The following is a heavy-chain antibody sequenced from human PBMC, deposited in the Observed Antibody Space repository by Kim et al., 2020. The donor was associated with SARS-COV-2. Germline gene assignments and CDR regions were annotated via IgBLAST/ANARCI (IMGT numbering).Heavy chain of an antibody. CDR2: ST. J-gene: IGHJ5*02. V-gene: IGHV4-59*10. CDR3: AKYTSSGFDP. D-gene: IGHD3-22*01. Sequence: STQYEPSLKRRLHISIDTSKNQLSLKLTSVTATDTAVYCCAKYTSSGFDPWGKGTLVTISS.